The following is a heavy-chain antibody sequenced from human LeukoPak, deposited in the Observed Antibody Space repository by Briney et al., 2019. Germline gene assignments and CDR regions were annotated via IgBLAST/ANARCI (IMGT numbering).Heavy chain of an antibody. J-gene: IGHJ4*02. CDR1: RFTFSSYV. Sequence: AGGSLRLSCAASRFTFSSYVMYWVRQAPGKGLEYVSSISSNGGSTYYANSVKGRFTISRDNSKNTLYLQMGSLRAEDMAVYYCARGGQSKYDSSGYLNYFDYWGQGTLVTVSS. CDR2: ISSNGGST. CDR3: ARGGQSKYDSSGYLNYFDY. D-gene: IGHD3-22*01. V-gene: IGHV3-64*01.